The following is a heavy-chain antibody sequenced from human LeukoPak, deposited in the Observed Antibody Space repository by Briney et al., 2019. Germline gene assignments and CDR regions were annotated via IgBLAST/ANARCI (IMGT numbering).Heavy chain of an antibody. CDR3: AKYSRPSSRVFDY. D-gene: IGHD6-13*01. CDR2: IDTSGST. V-gene: IGHV3-23*01. Sequence: PGGSLRLSCAGSGFTFSSYPMTWVRQAPGKGLDWVSTIDTSGSTDYADSVKGRFTISRDNSKNTLYLQMNSLRAEHPAVYFCAKYSRPSSRVFDYWGQGTLATVSP. CDR1: GFTFSSYP. J-gene: IGHJ4*02.